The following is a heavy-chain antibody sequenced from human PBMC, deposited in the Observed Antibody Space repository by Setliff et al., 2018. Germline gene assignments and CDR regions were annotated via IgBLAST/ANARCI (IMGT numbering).Heavy chain of an antibody. CDR1: GYSFVDYY. CDR3: SRGRRGSTWTSDS. V-gene: IGHV1-2*02. D-gene: IGHD2-2*01. CDR2: INPHNEGT. J-gene: IGHJ4*02. Sequence: ASVKVSCKSSGYSFVDYYIHWVRQAPGQGLEWMGWINPHNEGTTFAQKFQDRVTATTDTSITTAYLKLSGLTSDDTAVYYCSRGRRGSTWTSDSWGQGTLVTVSS.